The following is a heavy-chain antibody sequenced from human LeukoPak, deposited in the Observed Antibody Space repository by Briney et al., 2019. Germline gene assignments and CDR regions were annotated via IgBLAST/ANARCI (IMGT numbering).Heavy chain of an antibody. Sequence: GGSLRLSCAASGLTLRSYSMNWVRQAPGKGLEWVSSITSSSSDIYYADSVKGRFTISRDNAKNSLYLQMNSLRSEDTAVYYCAREFSNLYYDSSGYYSIWGQGTMVTVSS. CDR2: ITSSSSDI. CDR1: GLTLRSYS. CDR3: AREFSNLYYDSSGYYSI. V-gene: IGHV3-21*04. D-gene: IGHD3-22*01. J-gene: IGHJ3*02.